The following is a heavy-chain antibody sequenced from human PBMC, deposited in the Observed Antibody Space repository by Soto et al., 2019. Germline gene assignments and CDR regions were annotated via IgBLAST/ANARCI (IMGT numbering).Heavy chain of an antibody. CDR3: AGQQKAVAGTGAFDI. CDR2: IYYSGN. J-gene: IGHJ3*02. CDR1: GGSITNYY. V-gene: IGHV4-59*01. D-gene: IGHD6-19*01. Sequence: QVQLQESGPGLVKPSETLSLTCTVPGGSITNYYWSWIRQPPGKGLEWIGYIYYSGNIYNPSLQSRVTISEDTSKNQLSLRLTSVTPADTAVYYCAGQQKAVAGTGAFDIWGQGTRFTVSS.